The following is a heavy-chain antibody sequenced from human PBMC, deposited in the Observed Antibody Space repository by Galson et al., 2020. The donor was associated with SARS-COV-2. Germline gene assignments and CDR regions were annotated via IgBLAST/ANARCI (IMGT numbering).Heavy chain of an antibody. CDR1: GGSISSSSYY. Sequence: SETLSLTCTVSGGSISSSSYYWGWIRQPPGKGLEWIGSIYYSGSTYYNPSLKSRVTISVDTSKNQFPLKLSPVTAADTAVYYCARLNYYDSSGYYYEFDYWGQGTLVTVSS. CDR2: IYYSGST. J-gene: IGHJ4*02. V-gene: IGHV4-39*01. D-gene: IGHD3-22*01. CDR3: ARLNYYDSSGYYYEFDY.